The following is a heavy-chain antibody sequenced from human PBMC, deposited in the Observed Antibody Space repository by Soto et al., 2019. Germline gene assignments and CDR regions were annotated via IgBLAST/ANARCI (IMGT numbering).Heavy chain of an antibody. CDR3: ARGSSPYYYGMDV. V-gene: IGHV3-33*01. Sequence: QVQLVESGGGVVQPGRSLRLSCAASGFTFSSYGMHWVRQAPGKGLEWVAVIWYDGSNKYYADSVKGRFTISRDNSKNTLYLQMNSLSAEDTAVYYCARGSSPYYYGMDVWGQGTTVTVSS. CDR2: IWYDGSNK. CDR1: GFTFSSYG. J-gene: IGHJ6*02. D-gene: IGHD6-6*01.